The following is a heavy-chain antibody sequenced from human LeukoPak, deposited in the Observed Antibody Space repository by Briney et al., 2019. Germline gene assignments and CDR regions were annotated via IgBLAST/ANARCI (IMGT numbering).Heavy chain of an antibody. D-gene: IGHD1-26*01. V-gene: IGHV4-59*08. Sequence: SETLSLTCTVSGSSISSYFWPGIRQPPGKGLDWIGYVYSSGSTNYNPSLKSRVTISVDTAKNQVSLKLSSVTAANTAMYYCARQVYRCPYAFDIWGQGTVVTVSS. CDR2: VYSSGST. CDR3: ARQVYRCPYAFDI. CDR1: GSSISSYF. J-gene: IGHJ3*02.